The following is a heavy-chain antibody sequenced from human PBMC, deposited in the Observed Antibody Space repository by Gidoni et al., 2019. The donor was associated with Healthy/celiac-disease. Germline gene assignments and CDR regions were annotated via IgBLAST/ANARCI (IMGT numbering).Heavy chain of an antibody. CDR3: ARSYIGVVIRAYYMDV. CDR2: INHSGST. V-gene: IGHV4-34*01. J-gene: IGHJ6*03. CDR1: GGSFSGYY. Sequence: QVQLQWGAGLLKPSETLSLTCAVSGGSFSGYYWRWIRQPPGKGLEWIGEINHSGSTNYNPSLKSRVTISVDTSKNQFSLKLSSVTAADTAVYYCARSYIGVVIRAYYMDVWGKGTTVTVSS. D-gene: IGHD3-3*01.